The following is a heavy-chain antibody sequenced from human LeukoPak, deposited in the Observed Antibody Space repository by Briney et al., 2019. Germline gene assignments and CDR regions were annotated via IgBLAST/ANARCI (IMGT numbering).Heavy chain of an antibody. CDR2: INAGNGNT. D-gene: IGHD6-13*01. V-gene: IGHV1-3*01. Sequence: GASVKVSCKASGYTFTTYAMHWERQAPGERLEWMGWINAGNGNTKYSQKFQARVTITRDTSASTAYMELSSLRSEDTAVYYCARDPIGSRWPYYFDYWGQGTLVTVSS. CDR1: GYTFTTYA. CDR3: ARDPIGSRWPYYFDY. J-gene: IGHJ4*02.